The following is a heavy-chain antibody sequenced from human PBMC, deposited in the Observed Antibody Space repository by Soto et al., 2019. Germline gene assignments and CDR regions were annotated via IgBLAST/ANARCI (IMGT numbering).Heavy chain of an antibody. CDR1: GGNFTNYG. J-gene: IGHJ5*02. CDR2: IIPLFGTT. CDR3: ARARGTSWDNWFDP. Sequence: QVQLVQSGAELTKPGSSVKVSCKASGGNFTNYGISWVRQAPGQGLEWMGGIIPLFGTTNYAQKFRGRVTGTADESTSTADMELNSLRSEDTAIYFCARARGTSWDNWFDPWGQGTLVTVSS. D-gene: IGHD7-27*01. V-gene: IGHV1-69*01.